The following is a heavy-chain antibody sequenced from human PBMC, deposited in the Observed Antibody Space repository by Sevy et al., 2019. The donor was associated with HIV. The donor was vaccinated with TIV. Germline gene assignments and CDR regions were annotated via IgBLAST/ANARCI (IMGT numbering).Heavy chain of an antibody. CDR1: GFTFSSYA. CDR3: ARDPGYSSGGAKGGLGY. CDR2: ISYDGSNK. Sequence: GGSLRLSCAASGFTFSSYAMHWVRQAPGKGLEWVAVISYDGSNKYYADSVKGRFTISRDNSKNTLYLQMNSLRAEDTAVYYCARDPGYSSGGAKGGLGYWGQGTLVTVSS. J-gene: IGHJ4*02. D-gene: IGHD6-19*01. V-gene: IGHV3-30-3*01.